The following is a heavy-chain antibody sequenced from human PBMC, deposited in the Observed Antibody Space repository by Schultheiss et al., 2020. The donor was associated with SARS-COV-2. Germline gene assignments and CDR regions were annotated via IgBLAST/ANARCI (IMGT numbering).Heavy chain of an antibody. CDR1: GFTFSSYA. Sequence: GGSLRLSCAASGFTFSSYAMSWVRQAPGKGLEWISSISGGADSTYNADSVKGRFTISRDNSRNTLYLQMNSLRAEDTAVYYCAKTRSGSYSVFDYWGQGTLVTVSS. CDR2: ISGGADST. V-gene: IGHV3-23*01. J-gene: IGHJ4*02. CDR3: AKTRSGSYSVFDY. D-gene: IGHD1-26*01.